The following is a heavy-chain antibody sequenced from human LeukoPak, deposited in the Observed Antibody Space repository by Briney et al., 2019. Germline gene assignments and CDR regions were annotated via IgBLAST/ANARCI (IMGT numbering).Heavy chain of an antibody. V-gene: IGHV3-30*03. CDR3: ARVAHPAELLRWGYYYYGMDV. CDR2: ISYDGSNK. CDR1: GFTFSSYG. Sequence: PGGSLRLSCAASGFTFSSYGMHWVRQAPGKGLEWVAVISYDGSNKYYADSVKGRFTISRDNSKNTLYLQMNSLRAEDTAVYYCARVAHPAELLRWGYYYYGMDVWGQGTTATVSS. J-gene: IGHJ6*02. D-gene: IGHD3-10*02.